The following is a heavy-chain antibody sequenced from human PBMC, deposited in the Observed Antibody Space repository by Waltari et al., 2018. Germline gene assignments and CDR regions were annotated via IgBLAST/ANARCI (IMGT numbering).Heavy chain of an antibody. D-gene: IGHD3-22*01. CDR2: IYHSGST. J-gene: IGHJ4*02. CDR1: GYSISSGYY. Sequence: QVQLQESGPGLVKPSETLSLTCAASGYSISSGYYRGWIRQPPGKGLEWIGSIYHSGSTYYNPSLKSRVTISVDTAKNQFSLKLSSVTAADTAVYYCARRDSTYFDYWGQGTLVTVSS. V-gene: IGHV4-38-2*01. CDR3: ARRDSTYFDY.